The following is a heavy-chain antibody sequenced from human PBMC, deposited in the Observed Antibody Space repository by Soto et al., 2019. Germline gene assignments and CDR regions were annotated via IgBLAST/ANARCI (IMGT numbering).Heavy chain of an antibody. V-gene: IGHV3-74*01. CDR2: INTDGSTT. J-gene: IGHJ4*02. Sequence: GGSLRLSCAASGFTFSSYWMHWVRQPPGKGLVWVSRINTDGSTTTYADSVKGRFTISRDNAKNTLYLQMNSLRAEDTAVYYCARGRASAWPYWGQGTLVTVSS. CDR1: GFTFSSYW. CDR3: ARGRASAWPY. D-gene: IGHD6-19*01.